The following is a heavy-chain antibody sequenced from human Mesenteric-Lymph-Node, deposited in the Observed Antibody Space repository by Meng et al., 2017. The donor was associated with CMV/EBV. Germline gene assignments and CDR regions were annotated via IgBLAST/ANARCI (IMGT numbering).Heavy chain of an antibody. V-gene: IGHV4-31*02. CDR1: GCY. D-gene: IGHD2-2*01. Sequence: GCYCSWIRQHPGKGLEWIGYIYYSGSTYYDPSLKSRVTISVDTSKNQFSLKLSSVTAADTAVYYCARDNHRYCSSTSCPSRLGWFDPWGQGTLVTVSS. CDR3: ARDNHRYCSSTSCPSRLGWFDP. J-gene: IGHJ5*02. CDR2: IYYSGST.